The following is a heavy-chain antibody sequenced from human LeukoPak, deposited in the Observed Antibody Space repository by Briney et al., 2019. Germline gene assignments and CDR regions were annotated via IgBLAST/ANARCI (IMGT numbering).Heavy chain of an antibody. J-gene: IGHJ3*01. Sequence: RGSLRLSCAASGFTFSSYAMHWVRQAPGKGLEWVAVISDDGSNKYYADSVKGRFTISRDNSKNTLYLQMNSLRAEDTAVYYCARVDDLDAFAVWGQGTMVIVFS. CDR3: ARVDDLDAFAV. D-gene: IGHD2-2*03. CDR2: ISDDGSNK. V-gene: IGHV3-30*04. CDR1: GFTFSSYA.